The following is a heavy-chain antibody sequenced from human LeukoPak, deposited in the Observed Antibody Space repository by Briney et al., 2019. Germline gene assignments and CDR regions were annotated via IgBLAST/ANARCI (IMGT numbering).Heavy chain of an antibody. J-gene: IGHJ4*02. CDR2: ISAYNGNT. V-gene: IGHV1-18*04. D-gene: IGHD2-15*01. Sequence: ASVKVSCKASGYTFTGYYMHWVRQAPGQGLEWMGWISAYNGNTNYAQKLQGRVTMTTDTSTSTAYMELRGLRSDDTAVYYCAREKYCSGGSCSPALDYWGQGTLVTVSS. CDR1: GYTFTGYY. CDR3: AREKYCSGGSCSPALDY.